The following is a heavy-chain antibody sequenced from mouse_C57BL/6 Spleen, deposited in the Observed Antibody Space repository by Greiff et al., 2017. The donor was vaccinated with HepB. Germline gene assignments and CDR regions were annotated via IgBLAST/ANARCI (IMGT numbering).Heavy chain of an antibody. CDR2: IYPGSGST. CDR1: GYTFTSYW. J-gene: IGHJ3*01. Sequence: QVQLQQPGAELVKPGASVKMSCKASGYTFTSYWITWVKQRPGQGLEWIGEIYPGSGSTNYNEKFKSKATLTVDTSSSTAYMQLSSLTSEDSAVYYGARPETAQVPTWFDYWGQGTLVTVSA. D-gene: IGHD3-2*02. CDR3: ARPETAQVPTWFDY. V-gene: IGHV1-55*01.